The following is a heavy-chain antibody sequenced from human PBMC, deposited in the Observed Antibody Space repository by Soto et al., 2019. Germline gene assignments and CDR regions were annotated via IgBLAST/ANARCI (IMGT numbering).Heavy chain of an antibody. CDR2: IYYSGST. V-gene: IGHV4-30-4*01. Sequence: QVQLQESGPGLVKPSQTLSLTCTVSGGSISSGDYYWSWIRQPPGKGLEWIGYIYYSGSTYYNPSLKSRVTISVDTSKNQFSLKLSPVTAADTAVYYCARETIRVWGSYRYTGIDYWGQGTLVTVSS. CDR3: ARETIRVWGSYRYTGIDY. J-gene: IGHJ4*02. D-gene: IGHD3-16*02. CDR1: GGSISSGDYY.